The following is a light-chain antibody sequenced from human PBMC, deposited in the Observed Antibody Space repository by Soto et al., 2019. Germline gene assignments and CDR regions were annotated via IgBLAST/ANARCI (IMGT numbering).Light chain of an antibody. J-gene: IGKJ4*01. CDR3: QQYGSSIT. V-gene: IGKV1-27*01. CDR2: AAS. CDR1: QDIGNF. Sequence: ILMTQSPSSLSAFVGDRVTITCRASQDIGNFLAWYQQKPGKVPKLLIYAASTLQSGVPSRFSGSGSGTDFTLTISRLEPEDFAVYYCQQYGSSITFGGGTKVDIK.